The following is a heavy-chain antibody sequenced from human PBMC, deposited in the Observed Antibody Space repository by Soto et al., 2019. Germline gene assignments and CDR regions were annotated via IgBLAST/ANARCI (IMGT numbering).Heavy chain of an antibody. D-gene: IGHD6-13*01. CDR1: GFTFSSYG. CDR2: IWYDGSNK. Sequence: GGSLRLSCAASGFTFSSYGMHWVRQAPGKGLEWVAVIWYDGSNKYYADSVKGRFTISRDNSKNTLYLQMNSLRAEDTAVYYCARDPTRRSSWYGYWGQGTLVTVSS. V-gene: IGHV3-33*01. CDR3: ARDPTRRSSWYGY. J-gene: IGHJ4*02.